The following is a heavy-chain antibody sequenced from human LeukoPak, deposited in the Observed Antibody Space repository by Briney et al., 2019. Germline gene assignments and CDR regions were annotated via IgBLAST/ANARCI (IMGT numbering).Heavy chain of an antibody. J-gene: IGHJ4*02. CDR3: ARRPAGIAARPFDY. Sequence: SETLSLTCAVYGGSFSGYYWSWIRQPPGKGLEWIGEINHSGSTNYNPSLKSRVTISVDTSKNQFSPKLSSVTAADTAVYYCARRPAGIAARPFDYWGQGTLVTVSS. CDR2: INHSGST. CDR1: GGSFSGYY. V-gene: IGHV4-34*01. D-gene: IGHD6-13*01.